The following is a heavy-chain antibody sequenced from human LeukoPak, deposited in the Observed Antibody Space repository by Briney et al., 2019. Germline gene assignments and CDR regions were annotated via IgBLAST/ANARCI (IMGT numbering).Heavy chain of an antibody. CDR1: GFTFSSYA. CDR3: GKELRYDFWSGYLRLGFDWFDP. CDR2: ISGSGGST. Sequence: GGSLRLSCAASGFTFSSYAMSWVRQAPGKGLEWVSAISGSGGSTYYADSVKGRFTISRDNSKNTLYLQMNSLRAEDTAVYYCGKELRYDFWSGYLRLGFDWFDPWGQGTLVTVSS. V-gene: IGHV3-23*01. J-gene: IGHJ5*02. D-gene: IGHD3-3*01.